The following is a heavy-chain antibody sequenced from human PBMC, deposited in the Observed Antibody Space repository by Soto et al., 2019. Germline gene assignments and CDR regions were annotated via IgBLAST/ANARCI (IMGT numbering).Heavy chain of an antibody. Sequence: QVQLQESGPGLVKPSQTLSLTCTVSGGSISSGGYYWSWIRQHPGKGLEWIGYIYYSGSTYYNPSLKSRVTISVDTSKNQFSLKLSSVTAADTAVYYCARDGGEIVSGQGYGMDVWGQGTTVTVSS. CDR2: IYYSGST. J-gene: IGHJ6*02. CDR1: GGSISSGGYY. V-gene: IGHV4-31*03. D-gene: IGHD2-15*01. CDR3: ARDGGEIVSGQGYGMDV.